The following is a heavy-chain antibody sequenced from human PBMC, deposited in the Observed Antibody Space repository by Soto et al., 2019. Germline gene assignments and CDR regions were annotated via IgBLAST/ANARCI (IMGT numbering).Heavy chain of an antibody. J-gene: IGHJ6*02. D-gene: IGHD2-2*02. Sequence: ELLSLTCAVYGGCLSGYYWSWIRQPPGKGLEWIGEINHSGSTNYNPSLKSRVTISVDTSKNQFSLKLSSVTAAETAVYYCARDGPSYCSSTSCHIPYYYYGMDVWGQGTTVTVS. CDR1: GGCLSGYY. V-gene: IGHV4-34*01. CDR3: ARDGPSYCSSTSCHIPYYYYGMDV. CDR2: INHSGST.